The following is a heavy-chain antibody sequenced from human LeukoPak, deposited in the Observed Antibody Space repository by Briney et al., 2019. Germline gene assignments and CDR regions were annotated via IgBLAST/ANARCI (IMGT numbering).Heavy chain of an antibody. CDR3: ATDNLVSILTGSIERGGLSN. CDR2: FDPEDGET. V-gene: IGHV1-24*01. D-gene: IGHD3-9*01. J-gene: IGHJ4*02. CDR1: GYTLTELS. Sequence: ASVKLSCKVSGYTLTELSMHWVRQAPGKGLEWMGGFDPEDGETIYAQKFQGRVTMTEDTSTDTAYMELSSLRSEDTAVYYCATDNLVSILTGSIERGGLSNWGQGTLVTVSS.